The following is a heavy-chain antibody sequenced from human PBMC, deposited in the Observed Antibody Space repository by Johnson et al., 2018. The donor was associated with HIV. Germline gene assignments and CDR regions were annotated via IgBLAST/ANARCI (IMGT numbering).Heavy chain of an antibody. V-gene: IGHV3-23*01. CDR1: GFTFSSYA. CDR3: AKDLYYDSSGAGAFDI. Sequence: EVLLLESGGGLVQPGGSLRLSCAASGFTFSSYAMSWVRQAPGKGLEWVSAISGSGGSTYYADSVKGRFTISRDNSKNTLYLQMNSLRAEDTAVYYCAKDLYYDSSGAGAFDIWVQGTMVTVSS. CDR2: ISGSGGST. D-gene: IGHD3-22*01. J-gene: IGHJ3*02.